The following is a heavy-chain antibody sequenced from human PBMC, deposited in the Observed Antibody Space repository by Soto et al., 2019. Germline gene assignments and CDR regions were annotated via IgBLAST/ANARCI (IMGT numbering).Heavy chain of an antibody. Sequence: QVQLVQSGGEVTKPGASVKVSCKPSGYTFTSYVVSWVRQAPGQGLEWLGWISVYTGNTKQAQKFQDRVTLTTEASTSTAYLELRNLRPEATAAYYCARARCTTDKFYTPHFDVWGEGTTVTVSS. D-gene: IGHD2-8*01. CDR2: ISVYTGNT. V-gene: IGHV1-18*04. J-gene: IGHJ6*04. CDR1: GYTFTSYV. CDR3: ARARCTTDKFYTPHFDV.